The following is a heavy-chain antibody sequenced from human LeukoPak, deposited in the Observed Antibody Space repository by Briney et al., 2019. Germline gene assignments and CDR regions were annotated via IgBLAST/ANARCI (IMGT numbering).Heavy chain of an antibody. V-gene: IGHV1-69*05. CDR1: GGTFSSYA. Sequence: SVKVSCKASGGTFSSYAISWVRQAPGQGLEWMGRIIPIFGTANYAQKFQGRVTITTDESTSTAYMELSSLRSEDTAVYYCARRGIFGVASHHVPHWFDPWGQGTLVTVSS. CDR3: ARRGIFGVASHHVPHWFDP. CDR2: IIPIFGTA. D-gene: IGHD3-3*01. J-gene: IGHJ5*02.